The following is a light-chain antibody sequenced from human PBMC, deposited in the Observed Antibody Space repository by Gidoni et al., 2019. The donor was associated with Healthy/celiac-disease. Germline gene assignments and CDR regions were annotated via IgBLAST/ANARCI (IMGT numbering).Light chain of an antibody. CDR3: SSYTSSSTPWV. CDR2: AVS. V-gene: IGLV2-14*01. CDR1: SSDVGGYNY. Sequence: QSALTQPASVSGSPGQSSTISCTGTSSDVGGYNYVSWYQQHPGKAPKLMIYAVSNRPSGVPDRFSGSKSGNTASLTISGLQAEDEADYYCSSYTSSSTPWVFGGGTKLTVL. J-gene: IGLJ3*02.